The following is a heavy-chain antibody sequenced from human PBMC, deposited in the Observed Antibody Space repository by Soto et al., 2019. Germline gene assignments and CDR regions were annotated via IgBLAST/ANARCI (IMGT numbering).Heavy chain of an antibody. D-gene: IGHD6-13*01. J-gene: IGHJ5*01. CDR2: INPSSGGT. Sequence: ASVKVSCKASGYTFTTNYIHWVRKAPGQGLEWMGMINPSSGGTNYAQMFQGRVTMTRDTSTSTVYMELSSLTSDDPAVFYCAKGSALGSRWFQAERFFVTWGQGTLVTVSS. CDR1: GYTFTTNY. CDR3: AKGSALGSRWFQAERFFVT. V-gene: IGHV1-46*01.